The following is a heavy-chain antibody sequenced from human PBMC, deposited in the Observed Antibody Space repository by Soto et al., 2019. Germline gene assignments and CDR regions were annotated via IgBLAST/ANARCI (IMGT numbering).Heavy chain of an antibody. CDR3: ARLVACNGGSCKFDP. J-gene: IGHJ5*02. CDR2: INYRGTT. CDR1: GGSISSSSYF. D-gene: IGHD2-15*01. Sequence: QLQLQESGPGLVTPSETLSLTCTVSGGSISSSSYFWAWVRQSPAKGLEWIGSINYRGTTFYTASLRSRVTISIDTSKNQCSLTLNSVTAADTALYYCARLVACNGGSCKFDPWGQGTLVTVSS. V-gene: IGHV4-39*01.